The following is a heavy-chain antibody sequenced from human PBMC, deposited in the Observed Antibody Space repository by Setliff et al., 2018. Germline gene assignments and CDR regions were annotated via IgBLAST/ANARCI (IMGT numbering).Heavy chain of an antibody. CDR2: IYYRGIN. CDR1: GASISSTYY. Sequence: PSETLSLTCTVSGASISSTYYWGWVRQSPEKGLEWIGSIYYRGINFSNPSLKSRVTMSIDKSKNQFSLNLRSVTAADTAVYYCTRGGERYHTANWGQGLPVTVSS. CDR3: TRGGERYHTAN. D-gene: IGHD2-2*01. V-gene: IGHV4-39*07. J-gene: IGHJ4*02.